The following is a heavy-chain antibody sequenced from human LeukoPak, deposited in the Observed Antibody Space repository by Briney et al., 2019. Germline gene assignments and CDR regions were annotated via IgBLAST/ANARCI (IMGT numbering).Heavy chain of an antibody. Sequence: GGSLRLSCAAPGFTLSSFWMIWVRQAPGKGMEWVTSIKQDGSEKYYVDSVMGRFTVSRDNAKNSLYLQMNYLRAEDTAVYYCAKAFGELLFAPDYWGQGTLVTVSS. CDR2: IKQDGSEK. CDR1: GFTLSSFW. D-gene: IGHD3-10*01. CDR3: AKAFGELLFAPDY. J-gene: IGHJ4*02. V-gene: IGHV3-7*01.